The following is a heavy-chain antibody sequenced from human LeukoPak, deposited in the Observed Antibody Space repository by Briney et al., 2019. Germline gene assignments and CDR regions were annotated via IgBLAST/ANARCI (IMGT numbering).Heavy chain of an antibody. CDR2: ISPRSGDT. J-gene: IGHJ4*02. V-gene: IGHV1-2*02. CDR1: GYSFTDYY. CDR3: ARGREIHGGSDTKLDDY. D-gene: IGHD3-10*01. Sequence: ASVKVSCKASGYSFTDYYMHWVRQAPGQGLEWMGWISPRSGDTSYAQKFQGRVTMTRDTSINTVDMDLSGLTSDDTAVFYCARGREIHGGSDTKLDDYWGQGTLVAVSS.